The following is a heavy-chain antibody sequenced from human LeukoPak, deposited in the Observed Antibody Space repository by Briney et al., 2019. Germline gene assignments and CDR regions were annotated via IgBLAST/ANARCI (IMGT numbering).Heavy chain of an antibody. Sequence: GGSLRLSCTTSGFPFRDFSMTWVRQAPGQGLEWISTTDSGGTSTYYAESVKGRFTISRDNSKDALYLQMSSLRVEDTAIYYCAKQSYARSLGEGGPGTLVTVSS. CDR1: GFPFRDFS. CDR2: TDSGGTST. J-gene: IGHJ4*02. V-gene: IGHV3-23*01. CDR3: AKQSYARSLGE. D-gene: IGHD2-8*01.